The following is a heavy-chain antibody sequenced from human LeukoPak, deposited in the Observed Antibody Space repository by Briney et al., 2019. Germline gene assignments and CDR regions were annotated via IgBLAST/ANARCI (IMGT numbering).Heavy chain of an antibody. CDR1: GFTFSLYN. Sequence: GGSLRLSCVASGFTFSLYNMNWVRQAPGKGLEWVAVIWYDGSNKNYADSVKGRFTISRDNSKNTLYLQMNSLRAEDTAVYYCARDTRLSLRRHGYFDLWGRGTLVTVSS. CDR2: IWYDGSNK. CDR3: ARDTRLSLRRHGYFDL. J-gene: IGHJ2*01. D-gene: IGHD4-17*01. V-gene: IGHV3-33*08.